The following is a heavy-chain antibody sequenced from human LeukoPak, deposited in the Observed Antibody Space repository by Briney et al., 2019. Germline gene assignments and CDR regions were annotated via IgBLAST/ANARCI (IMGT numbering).Heavy chain of an antibody. CDR3: AKDPTSSITMVRGVIH. CDR2: ISWNSGSI. D-gene: IGHD3-10*01. V-gene: IGHV3-9*01. CDR1: GFTFDDYA. J-gene: IGHJ4*02. Sequence: GGSLRLSCAASGFTFDDYAMHWVRQAPGKGLEWVSGISWNSGSIGYADSVKGRFTISRDNAKNSLYLQMNSLRAEGTALYYCAKDPTSSITMVRGVIHWGQGTLVTVSS.